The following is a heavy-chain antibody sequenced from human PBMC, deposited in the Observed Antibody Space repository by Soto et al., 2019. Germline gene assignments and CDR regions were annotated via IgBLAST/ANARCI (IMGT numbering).Heavy chain of an antibody. CDR3: AKDLYYYDSSGYQQFDY. Sequence: PGGSLRLSCAASGFTFSSYGMHWVRQAPGKGLEWVAVISYDGSNKYYADSVKGRFTISRDNSKNTLYLQMNSLRAEDTAVYYCAKDLYYYDSSGYQQFDYWGQGTLVTVSS. D-gene: IGHD3-22*01. V-gene: IGHV3-30*18. J-gene: IGHJ4*02. CDR2: ISYDGSNK. CDR1: GFTFSSYG.